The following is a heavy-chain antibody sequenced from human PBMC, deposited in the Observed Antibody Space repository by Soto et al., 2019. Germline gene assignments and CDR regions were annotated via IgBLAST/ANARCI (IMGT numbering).Heavy chain of an antibody. J-gene: IGHJ6*03. CDR1: GYTLTELS. CDR2: FDPEDGET. CDR3: ATGYNWNYDYYYYMDV. D-gene: IGHD1-20*01. V-gene: IGHV1-24*01. Sequence: ASVKVSCKVSGYTLTELSMHWVRQAPGKGLEWMGGFDPEDGETIYAQKFQGRVTMTEDTSTDTAYMELSSLRSEDTAVYYCATGYNWNYDYYYYMDVWGKGTKVTVSS.